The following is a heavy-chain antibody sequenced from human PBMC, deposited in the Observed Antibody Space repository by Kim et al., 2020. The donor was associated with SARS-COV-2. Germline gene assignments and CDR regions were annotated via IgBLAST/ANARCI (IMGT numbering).Heavy chain of an antibody. CDR3: AKDHGNYGMDV. Sequence: ASVKVSCKASGYIFTNYKIHWVRQAPGQGLEWMGIFSPSGDKTRYAQKFKGRVTMTSVTSTSTVNMELSSLRSEDTAVYFCAKDHGNYGMDVWGQGTTVIVSS. CDR2: FSPSGDKT. V-gene: IGHV1-46*01. J-gene: IGHJ6*02. CDR1: GYIFTNYK.